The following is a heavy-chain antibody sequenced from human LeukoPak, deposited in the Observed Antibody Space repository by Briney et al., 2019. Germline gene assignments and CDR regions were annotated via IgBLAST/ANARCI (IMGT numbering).Heavy chain of an antibody. Sequence: GASVKVSCKASGYTFTSYGISWVRQAPGQGLEWMGWISAYNGNTNYAQKLQGRVTMTTDTSTSTAYMELRSLRSDDTAVYYCARDVVGGYCSGGSCPFIPDDAFDIWGQGTMVTVSS. J-gene: IGHJ3*02. CDR1: GYTFTSYG. D-gene: IGHD2-15*01. V-gene: IGHV1-18*01. CDR3: ARDVVGGYCSGGSCPFIPDDAFDI. CDR2: ISAYNGNT.